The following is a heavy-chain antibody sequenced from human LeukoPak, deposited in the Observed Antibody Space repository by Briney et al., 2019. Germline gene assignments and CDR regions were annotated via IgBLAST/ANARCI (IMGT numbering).Heavy chain of an antibody. CDR2: VYSGGTT. CDR3: ARVIEGRHFDY. CDR1: GFAVSSNY. V-gene: IGHV3-66*01. Sequence: GGSLRLSCAASGFAVSSNYLSWVRQSPGKGLEWVSFVYSGGTTYYADSVKGRFTISRDNSKNTMFLEMNSLRGEDTAIYYCARVIEGRHFDYGGQGTLVTVSS. D-gene: IGHD2/OR15-2a*01. J-gene: IGHJ4*02.